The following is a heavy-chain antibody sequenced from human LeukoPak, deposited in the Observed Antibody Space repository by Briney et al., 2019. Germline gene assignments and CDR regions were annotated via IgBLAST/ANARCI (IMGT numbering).Heavy chain of an antibody. V-gene: IGHV1-3*01. CDR1: GYTFTSYA. Sequence: GASVKVSCTASGYTFTSYAMHWVRQAPGQRLEWMGWINAGNGNTKYSQKFQGRVTITRDTSASTAYMELSSLRSEDTAVYYCARDPSGSSGWYYFDYWGQGTLVTVSS. CDR3: ARDPSGSSGWYYFDY. J-gene: IGHJ4*02. CDR2: INAGNGNT. D-gene: IGHD6-19*01.